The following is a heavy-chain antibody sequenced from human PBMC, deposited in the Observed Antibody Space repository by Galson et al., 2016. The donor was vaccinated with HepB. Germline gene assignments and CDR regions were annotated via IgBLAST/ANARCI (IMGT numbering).Heavy chain of an antibody. CDR2: SGSGGPT. J-gene: IGHJ4*02. D-gene: IGHD3-9*01. Sequence: SLRLSCAASGFTFSSYAMSWVRQAPGKGLEWVSSSGSGGPTYYADSVKGRFTISRDNSKNTLFRQMHSLRADDTAVYYCAKSVLEYDILTGYYIRGADYWGQGTLVTVSS. CDR1: GFTFSSYA. CDR3: AKSVLEYDILTGYYIRGADY. V-gene: IGHV3-23*01.